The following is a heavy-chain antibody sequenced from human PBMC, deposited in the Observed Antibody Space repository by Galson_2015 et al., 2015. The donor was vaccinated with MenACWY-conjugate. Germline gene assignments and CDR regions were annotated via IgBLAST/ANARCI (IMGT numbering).Heavy chain of an antibody. CDR2: IFSNDEK. V-gene: IGHV2-26*01. Sequence: PALVKPTQTLTLTCTVSGFSLSNARMGVSWIRQPPGKALEWLAHIFSNDEKSYSTSLKSRLTISKDTSKSQVVLTMTNMDPVDTATYYCARILPRAPYYFDYWGQGTLVTVSS. J-gene: IGHJ4*02. CDR3: ARILPRAPYYFDY. CDR1: GFSLSNARMG.